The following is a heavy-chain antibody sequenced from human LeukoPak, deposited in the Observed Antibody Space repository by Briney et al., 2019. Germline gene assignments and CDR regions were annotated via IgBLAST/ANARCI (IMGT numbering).Heavy chain of an antibody. CDR2: INADGSIT. V-gene: IGHV3-74*01. Sequence: GGSLRLSCAASGFTFSKYGMHWVRQAPEKGLVWVSIINADGSITRYADSVRGRFTISRDNAKNTLYLQMNSLRAEDTAVYYCARVGDPISWGQGTLVTVSS. CDR3: ARVGDPIS. CDR1: GFTFSKYG. J-gene: IGHJ5*02. D-gene: IGHD3-3*01.